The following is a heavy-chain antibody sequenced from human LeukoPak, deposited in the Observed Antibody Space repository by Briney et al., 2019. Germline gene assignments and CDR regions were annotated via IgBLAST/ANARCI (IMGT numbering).Heavy chain of an antibody. Sequence: GGSLRLSCAASGFSVSKNYMSWVRQTPGRGLEWVSLIYTGGNTYYADSVKGRFTISRDQSKNTLYLQMNSLRGEDTAVYYCARGRPYYYDSSGYYRNWFDPWGQGTLVTVSS. D-gene: IGHD3-22*01. V-gene: IGHV3-66*01. CDR3: ARGRPYYYDSSGYYRNWFDP. J-gene: IGHJ5*02. CDR2: IYTGGNT. CDR1: GFSVSKNY.